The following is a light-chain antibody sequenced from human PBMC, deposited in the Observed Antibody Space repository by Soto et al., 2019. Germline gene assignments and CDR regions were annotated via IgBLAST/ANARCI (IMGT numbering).Light chain of an antibody. Sequence: QSVVTQPPSASGTPGQRVIISCSGSRSNIGRNAVNWYQQLPGTAPKLLIYRDGQRPSGVPDRFSGSKSGTSASLAISGLQPEEETDDYCLTWDDSLNGWVFGGGTKVTVL. V-gene: IGLV1-44*01. CDR3: LTWDDSLNGWV. CDR2: RDG. CDR1: RSNIGRNA. J-gene: IGLJ3*02.